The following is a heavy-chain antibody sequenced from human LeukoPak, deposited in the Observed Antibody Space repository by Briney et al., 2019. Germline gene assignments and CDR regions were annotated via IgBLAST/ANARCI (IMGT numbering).Heavy chain of an antibody. CDR1: GGSLSSNY. CDR3: ATSPYFGVVSY. V-gene: IGHV4-59*01. CDR2: IYYSGST. D-gene: IGHD3-3*01. Sequence: PSETLSLTCTVSGGSLSSNYWNWLRQPPGKPLGWIGNIYYSGSTYYNPSLKSRATISVDRSKNQFSLSLISATAADTAMYYCATSPYFGVVSYWGQGTLVTVSS. J-gene: IGHJ4*02.